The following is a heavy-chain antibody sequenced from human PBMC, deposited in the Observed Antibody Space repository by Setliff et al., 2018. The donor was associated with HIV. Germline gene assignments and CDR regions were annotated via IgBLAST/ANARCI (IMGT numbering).Heavy chain of an antibody. Sequence: SETLSLTCAVSGYSISSGYYWGWIRQPPGKGLEWIGSIYHSGSTYYNPSLKSRVTISVDTSKNQFSLKLSSVTAADTAVYYCARGRRLMAPHYFDTWGQGTLVTVSS. CDR2: IYHSGST. V-gene: IGHV4-38-2*01. CDR3: ARGRRLMAPHYFDT. CDR1: GYSISSGYY. D-gene: IGHD5-12*01. J-gene: IGHJ4*02.